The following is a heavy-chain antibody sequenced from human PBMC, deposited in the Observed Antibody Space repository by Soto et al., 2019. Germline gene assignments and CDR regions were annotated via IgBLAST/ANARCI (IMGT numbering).Heavy chain of an antibody. V-gene: IGHV3-48*02. D-gene: IGHD3-10*01. CDR3: ARKGVAFDY. J-gene: IGHJ4*02. Sequence: GSLRLSCAASGFTFSSYIMNWVRQAPGKGLEWISYISTTSSSIYYADSVKGRFTISRDNAKNSLFLQMNSLRDEDTAVYYCARKGVAFDYWGQGALVTVSS. CDR1: GFTFSSYI. CDR2: ISTTSSSI.